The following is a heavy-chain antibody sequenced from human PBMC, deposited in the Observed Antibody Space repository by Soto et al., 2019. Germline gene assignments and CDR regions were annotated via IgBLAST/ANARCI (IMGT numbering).Heavy chain of an antibody. V-gene: IGHV1-8*02. CDR2: MNPNSGNT. CDR3: ARDKVGVIDY. J-gene: IGHJ4*02. CDR1: GYTFTSYY. Sequence: ASVKVSCKASGYTFTSYYMHWVRQATGQGLEWMGWMNPNSGNTGYAQKFQGRVTMTRNTSISTAYMELSSLRSEDPAVYYCARDKVGVIDYWGQGTLVTVS. D-gene: IGHD3-10*01.